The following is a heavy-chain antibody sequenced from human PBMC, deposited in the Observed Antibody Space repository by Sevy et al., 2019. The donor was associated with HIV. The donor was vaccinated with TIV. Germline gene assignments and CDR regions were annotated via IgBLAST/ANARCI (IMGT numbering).Heavy chain of an antibody. CDR3: ARGGRTRFYYGSGSLPYNWFDP. D-gene: IGHD3-10*01. CDR2: INHSGST. Sequence: SETLYLTCAVYGGSFSGYYWSWIRQPPGKGLEWIGEINHSGSTNYNPSLKSRVTISVDTSKNQFSLKLSSVTAAETAGYYCARGGRTRFYYGSGSLPYNWFDPWGQGTLVTVSS. V-gene: IGHV4-34*01. J-gene: IGHJ5*02. CDR1: GGSFSGYY.